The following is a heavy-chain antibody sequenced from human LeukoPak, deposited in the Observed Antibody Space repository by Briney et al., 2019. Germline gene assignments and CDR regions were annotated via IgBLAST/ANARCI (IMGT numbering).Heavy chain of an antibody. D-gene: IGHD3-22*01. V-gene: IGHV3-23*01. CDR3: AKELFYYYDSSGYPNY. CDR2: ISGSGGST. CDR1: GFTFSSYA. Sequence: GGSLRLSCAASGFTFSSYAMSRVRQAPGKGLEWVSAISGSGGSTYYADSVKGRFTISRDNSKNVLYLQMNSLRAEDTAVYYCAKELFYYYDSSGYPNYWGQGTLVTVSS. J-gene: IGHJ4*02.